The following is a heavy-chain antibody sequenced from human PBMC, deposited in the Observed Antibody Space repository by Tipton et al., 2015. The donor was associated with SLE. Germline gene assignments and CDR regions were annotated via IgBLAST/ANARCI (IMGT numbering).Heavy chain of an antibody. CDR2: INHSGST. D-gene: IGHD6-13*01. J-gene: IGHJ4*02. Sequence: TLSLTCAVYGGSFSGYYWSWIRQPPGKGLEWIGEINHSGSTNYNPSLKSRVTISEDTSKNQFSLKLSSVTAADTAVYYCARGVKSRAAAGVFDYWGQGTLVTVSS. CDR1: GGSFSGYY. V-gene: IGHV4-34*01. CDR3: ARGVKSRAAAGVFDY.